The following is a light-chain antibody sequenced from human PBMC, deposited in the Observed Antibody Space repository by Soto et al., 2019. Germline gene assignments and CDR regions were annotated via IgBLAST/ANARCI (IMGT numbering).Light chain of an antibody. V-gene: IGLV2-14*03. J-gene: IGLJ1*01. CDR1: SSDVGGYNY. CDR3: CSYTRSTTYV. CDR2: DVN. Sequence: QSALTQPASVSGSPGQSITISCTGTSSDVGGYNYVSWYQQHPGKAPKLMIFDVNNRPSGISSRFSGSKSGNTASLTISGLQAEDEADYYCCSYTRSTTYVFGNGTKVTVL.